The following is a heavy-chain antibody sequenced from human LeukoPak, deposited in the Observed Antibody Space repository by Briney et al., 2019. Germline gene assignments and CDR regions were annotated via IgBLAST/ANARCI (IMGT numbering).Heavy chain of an antibody. CDR2: ISAYNGNT. Sequence: ASVKVSFKASGYTLTCYGISWVRQAPGQGLEWMGWISAYNGNTNYAQKLQGRVTTTTDTSTSTAYMEVRSLRSDDTAVYYCASISVAGVFWGQGTLVTVSS. D-gene: IGHD6-19*01. V-gene: IGHV1-18*01. CDR1: GYTLTCYG. CDR3: ASISVAGVF. J-gene: IGHJ4*02.